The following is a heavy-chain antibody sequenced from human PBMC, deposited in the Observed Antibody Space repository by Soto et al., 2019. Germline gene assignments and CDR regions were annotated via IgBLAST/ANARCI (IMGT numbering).Heavy chain of an antibody. V-gene: IGHV3-21*01. CDR1: GFTFSSYS. CDR2: ITSSSNYI. J-gene: IGHJ4*02. D-gene: IGHD3-10*01. CDR3: ARDTNFYASGSGVDY. Sequence: EVQVVESGGGLVKPGGSLRLSCAASGFTFSSYSMSWVRQAPGKGLEWVSSITSSSNYIHYTDSVQGRFTISRDNAKSSLYLQRNSLRAEDTALYYCARDTNFYASGSGVDYWGQGTLVTVSS.